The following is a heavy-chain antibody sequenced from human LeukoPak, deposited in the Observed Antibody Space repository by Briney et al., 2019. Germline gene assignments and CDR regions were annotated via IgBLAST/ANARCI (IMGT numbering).Heavy chain of an antibody. V-gene: IGHV1-8*03. J-gene: IGHJ3*02. CDR3: AIINYYDSSGYYLGSTATTVI. CDR2: MNPNSGNT. D-gene: IGHD3-22*01. Sequence: EASVKVSCKASGYTFTDYYMHWVRQATGQGLEWMGWMNPNSGNTGYAQKFQGRVTITRNTSISTAYMELSSLRSEDTAVYYCAIINYYDSSGYYLGSTATTVIWGQGTMVTVSS. CDR1: GYTFTDYY.